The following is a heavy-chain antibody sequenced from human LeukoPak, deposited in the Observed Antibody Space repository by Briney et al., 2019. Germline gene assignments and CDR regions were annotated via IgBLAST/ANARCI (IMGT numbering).Heavy chain of an antibody. CDR1: GYTFTSYG. J-gene: IGHJ4*02. D-gene: IGHD6-13*01. CDR2: ISAYNGNT. CDR3: ARERMPGIAAAGTFRDY. V-gene: IGHV1-18*01. Sequence: ASVKVSCKASGYTFTSYGISWVRQAPGQGLEWMGWISAYNGNTNYAQKLQGRVTMTTDTSTSTAYMELRSLRSDDTAVYYCARERMPGIAAAGTFRDYWGQGTLVTVSS.